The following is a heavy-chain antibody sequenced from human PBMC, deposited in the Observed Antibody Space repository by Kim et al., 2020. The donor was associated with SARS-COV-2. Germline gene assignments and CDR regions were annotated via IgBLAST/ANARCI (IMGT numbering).Heavy chain of an antibody. CDR3: AREDSGSYQSLDY. Sequence: YAQKFQGRVTMTRDTSTSTVYMELSSLRSEDTAVYYCAREDSGSYQSLDYWGQGTLVTVSS. D-gene: IGHD1-26*01. V-gene: IGHV1-46*01. J-gene: IGHJ4*02.